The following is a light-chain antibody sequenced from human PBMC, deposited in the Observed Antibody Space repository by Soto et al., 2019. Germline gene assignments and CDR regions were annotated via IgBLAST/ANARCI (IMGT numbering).Light chain of an antibody. Sequence: QSVLTQPASVSGSPGQSITISCTGTSGDVGAYDFVSWYQQHPGKAPKLVISEVTNRPSGISDRFSGSKSGNTASLTISGLQADDEASYYCSSYTLTTALVFGSGTKVTVL. CDR3: SSYTLTTALV. CDR1: SGDVGAYDF. J-gene: IGLJ1*01. V-gene: IGLV2-14*01. CDR2: EVT.